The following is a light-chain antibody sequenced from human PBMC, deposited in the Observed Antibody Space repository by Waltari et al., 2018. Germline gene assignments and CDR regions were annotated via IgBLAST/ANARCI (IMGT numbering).Light chain of an antibody. J-gene: IGLJ2*01. Sequence: QSVLTQPPSVSAAPGQRVAISCSGSSSNIGNNLVSWYQQVPGTVPKLLIDENDQRPSGIPDRFSGSKSGTSATLTITGLQTGDEAEYYCGTWDGSLSAWLFGGGTKLTVL. CDR2: END. CDR3: GTWDGSLSAWL. V-gene: IGLV1-51*02. CDR1: SSNIGNNL.